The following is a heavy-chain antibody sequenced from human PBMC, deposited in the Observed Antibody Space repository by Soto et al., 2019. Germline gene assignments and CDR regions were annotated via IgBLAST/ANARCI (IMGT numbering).Heavy chain of an antibody. J-gene: IGHJ4*02. CDR1: GGAFGRYS. CDR3: ARGGELTEVTLFEY. CDR2: VIPVFNTS. V-gene: IGHV1-69*01. D-gene: IGHD2-21*01. Sequence: QVQLEQSGPEVKRPGTSVKVSCKASGGAFGRYSVSWVRQAPGQGLEWIGGVIPVFNTSNYSLKFQGRVDIFEVLSTCSVFMELRSLRSEYSALYYCARGGELTEVTLFEYWGQGTLVTVSS.